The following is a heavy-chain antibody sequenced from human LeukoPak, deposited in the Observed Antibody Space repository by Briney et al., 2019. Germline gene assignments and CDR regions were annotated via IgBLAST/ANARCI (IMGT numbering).Heavy chain of an antibody. Sequence: GASVKVSCKASGYTFTGYYMHWVRQAPGQGLEWMGWISTYNGNTNYAQNLQGRVTMTTDTSTSTAYMELRSLRSDDTAVYYCARRGGKNYGDYVPYYYYMDVWGKGTTVTVSS. J-gene: IGHJ6*03. CDR1: GYTFTGYY. V-gene: IGHV1-18*04. D-gene: IGHD4-17*01. CDR2: ISTYNGNT. CDR3: ARRGGKNYGDYVPYYYYMDV.